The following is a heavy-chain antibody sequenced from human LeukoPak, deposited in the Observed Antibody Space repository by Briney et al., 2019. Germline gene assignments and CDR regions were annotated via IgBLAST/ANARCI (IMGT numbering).Heavy chain of an antibody. CDR1: GFTFSDAW. D-gene: IGHD3-16*01. J-gene: IGHJ4*02. V-gene: IGHV3-15*01. Sequence: PGGSLRLSCVASGFTFSDAWVNWVRQAPGKGLEWVGRIKRKADGGPTDHAAPVKGRFTISRDDSKNTLYLQMNSLKTEDTAVYYCTTDHPGGHWGQGTLVTVSS. CDR2: IKRKADGGPT. CDR3: TTDHPGGH.